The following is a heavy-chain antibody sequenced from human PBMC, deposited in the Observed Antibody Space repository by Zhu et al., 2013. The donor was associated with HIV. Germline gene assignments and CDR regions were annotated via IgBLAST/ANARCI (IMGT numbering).Heavy chain of an antibody. CDR1: GYTFTSYG. Sequence: QVQLVQSGAEVKKPGASVKVSCKASGYTFTSYGISWVRQAPGQGLEWMGWISAYNGNTNYAQKLQGRVTMTTDTSTSTAYMELRSLRSDDTAVYYCARIEGMYSGYDTGRWPTSFDYWGQGTLGHRLL. J-gene: IGHJ4*02. D-gene: IGHD3-3*01. CDR2: ISAYNGNT. CDR3: ARIEGMYSGYDTGRWPTSFDY. V-gene: IGHV1-18*01.